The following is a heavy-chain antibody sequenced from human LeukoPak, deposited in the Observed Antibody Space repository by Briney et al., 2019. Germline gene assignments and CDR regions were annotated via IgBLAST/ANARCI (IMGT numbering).Heavy chain of an antibody. V-gene: IGHV1-18*01. CDR2: ISAYNGNT. J-gene: IGHJ5*02. D-gene: IGHD1-26*01. CDR3: ARVTGATTSHNWFDP. Sequence: ASVKVSRKASGYTFTSYGISWVRQAPGQGLEWMGWISAYNGNTNYAQKLQGRVTMTTDTSTSTAYMELRSLRSDDTAVYYCARVTGATTSHNWFDPWGQGTLVTVSS. CDR1: GYTFTSYG.